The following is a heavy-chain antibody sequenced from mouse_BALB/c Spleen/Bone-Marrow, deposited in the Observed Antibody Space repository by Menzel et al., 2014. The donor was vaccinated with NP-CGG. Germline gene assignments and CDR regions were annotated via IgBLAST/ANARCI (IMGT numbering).Heavy chain of an antibody. D-gene: IGHD2-1*01. CDR2: IWGDGIK. Sequence: QVQLKESGPGLAAPSQSLSITCTVSGFSLTSFGVSWVRQPPGKGLEWLGVIWGDGIKTYYSALISRLSISKDSSKCQVFLKLNSLQTDDTATYYCAKNYGNGFAYWGQGTLVTVSA. CDR3: AKNYGNGFAY. V-gene: IGHV2-3*01. CDR1: GFSLTSFG. J-gene: IGHJ3*01.